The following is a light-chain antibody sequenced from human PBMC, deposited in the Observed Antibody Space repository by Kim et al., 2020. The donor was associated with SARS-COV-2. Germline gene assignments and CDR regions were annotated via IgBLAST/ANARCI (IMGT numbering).Light chain of an antibody. CDR2: GEN. CDR1: SLRNYY. J-gene: IGLJ1*01. CDR3: NSRDSCAQQYV. Sequence: SSELTQDPAVSVALGQTVMITCQGDSLRNYYPSWYQQKPGQAPVLVFYGENDRPSGIPDRFSGSNSGNEASLTISGAQAEDEADYYCNSRDSCAQQYVFGTGTKVSVL. V-gene: IGLV3-19*01.